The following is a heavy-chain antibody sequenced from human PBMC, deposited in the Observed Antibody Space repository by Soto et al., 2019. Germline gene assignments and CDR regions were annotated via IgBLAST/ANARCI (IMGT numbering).Heavy chain of an antibody. CDR1: GFSLSTSGVG. V-gene: IGHV2-5*02. Sequence: QITLKESGPTLVRPTQTLTLTCAFSGFSLSTSGVGVGWIRQPPGKALEWLAVIYWDDSKHYSPSLRSRLTLTKDTSKNQVVLTVTNMDPLGTGTYYSAPKGPEDWPLDYWGQGTLVTVSS. CDR2: IYWDDSK. J-gene: IGHJ4*02. D-gene: IGHD3-9*01. CDR3: APKGPEDWPLDY.